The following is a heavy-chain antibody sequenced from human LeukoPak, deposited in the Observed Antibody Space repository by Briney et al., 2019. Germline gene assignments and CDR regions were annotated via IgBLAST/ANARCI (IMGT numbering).Heavy chain of an antibody. Sequence: GGSLRLSCAASGFTVSSNYLSWVRHAPGKGLEWVSVIYSGGSTYYADSVRGRFTISRNNSKNRLYLQMNSLRAEDTAVYYCARTRPNSGYDRYYYYMDVWGKGTTVTVSS. V-gene: IGHV3-53*01. CDR3: ARTRPNSGYDRYYYYMDV. CDR2: IYSGGST. J-gene: IGHJ6*03. CDR1: GFTVSSNY. D-gene: IGHD5-12*01.